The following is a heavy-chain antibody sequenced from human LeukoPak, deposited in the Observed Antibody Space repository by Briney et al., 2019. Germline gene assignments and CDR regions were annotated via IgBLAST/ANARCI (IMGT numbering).Heavy chain of an antibody. CDR1: GGSISSSSYY. Sequence: SETLSLTCTVSGGSISSSSYYWGWIRQPLGKGLEWIGSIYYSGSTYYNPSLKSRVTISVDTSKNQFSLKLSSVTAADTAVYYCARAGTGYYDSSGGYYFDYWGQGTLVTVSS. V-gene: IGHV4-39*07. J-gene: IGHJ4*02. CDR2: IYYSGST. D-gene: IGHD3-22*01. CDR3: ARAGTGYYDSSGGYYFDY.